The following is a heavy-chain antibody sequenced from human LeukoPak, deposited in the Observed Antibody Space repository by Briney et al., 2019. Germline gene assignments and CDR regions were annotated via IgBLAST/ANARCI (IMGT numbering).Heavy chain of an antibody. CDR2: IIPIFGTA. CDR1: GGTFSSYA. V-gene: IGHV1-69*13. J-gene: IGHJ6*02. Sequence: SVKVSCKASGGTFSSYAISWVRQAPGQGLEWMGGIIPIFGTANYAQKLQGRVTITADESTSTAYMELSSLRSEDTAVYYCARGYGSAYYYGMDVWGQGTTVTVSS. D-gene: IGHD3-10*01. CDR3: ARGYGSAYYYGMDV.